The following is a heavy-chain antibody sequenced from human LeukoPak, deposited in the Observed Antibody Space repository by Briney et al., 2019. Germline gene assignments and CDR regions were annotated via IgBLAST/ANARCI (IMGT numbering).Heavy chain of an antibody. CDR2: ISGSGGST. CDR1: GFTFSSYA. D-gene: IGHD2-15*01. V-gene: IGHV3-23*01. Sequence: PGGSLRLSCAASGFTFSSYAMSWVRQAPGKGLEWVSAISGSGGSTYYADSVKGRFTISRDNSKSTLYLQMNSLRAEDTAVYYCAKKVGYCSGGSCYTGYFDYWGQGTLVTVSS. J-gene: IGHJ4*02. CDR3: AKKVGYCSGGSCYTGYFDY.